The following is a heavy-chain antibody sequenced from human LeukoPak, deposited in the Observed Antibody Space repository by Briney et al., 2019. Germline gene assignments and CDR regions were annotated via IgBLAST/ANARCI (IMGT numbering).Heavy chain of an antibody. CDR3: ARRRDGYNYEWFDP. Sequence: GESLKISLQGSGYPFNTYWIGWVRQMPGKGLEWMGIIYPGDSDTRYSPSFQGQVTISADNSISTAYLQWSSLKASDTAMYYCARRRDGYNYEWFDPWGQGTLVTVSS. CDR1: GYPFNTYW. CDR2: IYPGDSDT. D-gene: IGHD5-24*01. J-gene: IGHJ5*02. V-gene: IGHV5-51*01.